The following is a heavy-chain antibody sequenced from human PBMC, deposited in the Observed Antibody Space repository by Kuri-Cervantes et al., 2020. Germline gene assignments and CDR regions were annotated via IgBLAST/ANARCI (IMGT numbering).Heavy chain of an antibody. V-gene: IGHV3-23*01. D-gene: IGHD5-18*01. CDR1: GFTFSSYA. CDR2: ISGSGGST. J-gene: IGHJ4*02. Sequence: GESLKISCAASGFTFSSYAMSWVRQAPGKGLEWVSAISGSGGSTYYADSVKGRFTISRDNSKNTLYLQMNSLRAEDTAMYYCARAFDWYSYGALYYWGQGTLVTVSS. CDR3: ARAFDWYSYGALYY.